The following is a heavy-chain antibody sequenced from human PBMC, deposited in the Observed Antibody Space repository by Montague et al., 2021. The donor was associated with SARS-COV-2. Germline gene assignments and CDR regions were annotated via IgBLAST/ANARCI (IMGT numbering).Heavy chain of an antibody. CDR3: ARAGGFYDYWSGYSSSAGFFDP. D-gene: IGHD3-3*01. CDR1: GGSVSSYY. J-gene: IGHJ5*02. CDR2: IYYSGST. V-gene: IGHV4-59*02. Sequence: TVPGGSVSSYYWSWIRQSPGKGLQWLGYIYYSGSTDYNPSLKSRVTMSVDTSKNQLSLRLNSVTTADTAVYFCARAGGFYDYWSGYSSSAGFFDPWGQGILVTVSS.